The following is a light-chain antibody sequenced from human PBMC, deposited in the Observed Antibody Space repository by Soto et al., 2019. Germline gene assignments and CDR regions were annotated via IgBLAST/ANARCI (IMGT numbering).Light chain of an antibody. CDR1: QSVSSSY. V-gene: IGKV3-20*01. CDR2: GAS. J-gene: IGKJ5*01. CDR3: QQYGSSPSIT. Sequence: EIVLTQSPGTLSSSPGERATLSCRASQSVSSSYLSWYQQKPGQAPRLLIYGASSRATGIPDRFSGSGSGIDFTLTISRLEPEDVAVYYCQQYGSSPSITFGQGTRLDIK.